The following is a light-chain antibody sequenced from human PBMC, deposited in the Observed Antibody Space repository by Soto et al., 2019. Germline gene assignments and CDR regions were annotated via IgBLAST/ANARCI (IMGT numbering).Light chain of an antibody. CDR1: QSVNSN. J-gene: IGKJ1*01. V-gene: IGKV3-15*01. CDR2: GAS. CDR3: KPFHPGPPSP. Sequence: LRRITIQSVNSNYLAWYQQHPGQAPRLLIYGASTRATGIPARFSGSGSGTEFTYNIGLRYCEDCGTDYSKPFHPGPPSPFAQGTKVDIK.